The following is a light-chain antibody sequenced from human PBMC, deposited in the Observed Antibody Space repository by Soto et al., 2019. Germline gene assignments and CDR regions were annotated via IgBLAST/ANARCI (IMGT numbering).Light chain of an antibody. CDR1: QSISSY. CDR2: DAS. Sequence: EIVLTQSPGTLSLSPGERATLSCRASQSISSYLAWYQQKRGQAPRLLIYDASNRATGIPARFSGSGSGTDFTLTISSLEPEDFAVYYCQQRSNWLITFGQGTRLEIK. J-gene: IGKJ5*01. V-gene: IGKV3-11*01. CDR3: QQRSNWLIT.